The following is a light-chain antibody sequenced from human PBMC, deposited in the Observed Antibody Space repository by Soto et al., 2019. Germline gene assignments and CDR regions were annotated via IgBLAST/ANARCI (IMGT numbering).Light chain of an antibody. CDR2: EVS. V-gene: IGLV2-14*01. CDR1: SSDVGGYNY. Sequence: QSVLTQPASVSGSPGQSITISCTGTSSDVGGYNYVSWYQQHPGKAPKLMIYEVSNRPSGVSNRFSASKSGTTASLTISGLQAEDEADYYCSSYPSSSSVVFGGGTKLTVL. CDR3: SSYPSSSSVV. J-gene: IGLJ2*01.